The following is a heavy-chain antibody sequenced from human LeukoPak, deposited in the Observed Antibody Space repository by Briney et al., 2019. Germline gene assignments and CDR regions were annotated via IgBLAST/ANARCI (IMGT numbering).Heavy chain of an antibody. D-gene: IGHD5-18*01. J-gene: IGHJ4*02. Sequence: SETLSLTCAVYGGSFSGYYWSWIRQPPGKGLEWIGEINHSGSTNYNPSLKSRVTISVDTSKNQFSLKLSSVTAADTAVYYCARVGYSYGLDYWGQGTLVTVSS. V-gene: IGHV4-34*01. CDR1: GGSFSGYY. CDR3: ARVGYSYGLDY. CDR2: INHSGST.